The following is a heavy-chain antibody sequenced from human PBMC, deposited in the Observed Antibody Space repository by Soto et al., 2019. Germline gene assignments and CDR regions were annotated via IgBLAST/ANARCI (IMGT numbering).Heavy chain of an antibody. V-gene: IGHV1-18*04. CDR3: ASTTVDYYYYGMDV. Sequence: ASVKVSCKASGYTFTSYGISWVRQAPGQGLEWMGWISAYNGNTDYAQKLQGRVTMTTDTSTSTAYMELRSLRSDDTAVYYCASTTVDYYYYGMDVWGQGTTVTVSS. CDR1: GYTFTSYG. J-gene: IGHJ6*02. D-gene: IGHD4-17*01. CDR2: ISAYNGNT.